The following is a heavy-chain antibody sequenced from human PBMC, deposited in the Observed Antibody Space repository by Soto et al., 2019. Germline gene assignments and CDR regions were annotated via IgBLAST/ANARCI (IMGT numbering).Heavy chain of an antibody. CDR3: ARAGYCGPGWYYYFDF. CDR2: IKPDGSAT. D-gene: IGHD6-19*01. CDR1: GFTFGSYW. V-gene: IGHV3-7*01. Sequence: EVRLVESGGGLVQPGGSLRLSCAVSGFTFGSYWMNWVRLIPGKGLEWVAYIKPDGSATYYVDSVKGRFTISRDNAKNSLYLQMNSLRVEDTSVYYCARAGYCGPGWYYYFDFWGQGTLVTVSS. J-gene: IGHJ4*02.